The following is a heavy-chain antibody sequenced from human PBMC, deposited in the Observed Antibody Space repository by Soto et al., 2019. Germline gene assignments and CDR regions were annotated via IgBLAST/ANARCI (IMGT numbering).Heavy chain of an antibody. CDR1: GFTFKNYA. J-gene: IGHJ4*02. V-gene: IGHV3-23*01. CDR2: VSNSGDAT. Sequence: GGSLRLSCAASGFTFKNYAMSWVRQAPGKGLEWVSAVSNSGDATYYADSVKGRFTISRDNSKNTLWLQLNSLRVEDTALYFCAKGAGTVPRAIDYWGQGTLVTVSS. CDR3: AKGAGTVPRAIDY. D-gene: IGHD6-13*01.